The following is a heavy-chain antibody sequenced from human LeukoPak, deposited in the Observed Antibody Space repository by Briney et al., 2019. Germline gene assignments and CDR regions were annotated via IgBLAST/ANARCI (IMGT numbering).Heavy chain of an antibody. D-gene: IGHD3-3*01. CDR2: IRYDGSNK. Sequence: GGSLRLSCAASGFTFSSYGMHWVRQAPGKGLEWVAFIRYDGSNKYYADSVKGRFTISRDNSKNTLYLQMNSLRAEDTAVYYCAKPIIDFWSGSSLSAFDIWGQGTMVTVSS. CDR3: AKPIIDFWSGSSLSAFDI. J-gene: IGHJ3*02. V-gene: IGHV3-30*02. CDR1: GFTFSSYG.